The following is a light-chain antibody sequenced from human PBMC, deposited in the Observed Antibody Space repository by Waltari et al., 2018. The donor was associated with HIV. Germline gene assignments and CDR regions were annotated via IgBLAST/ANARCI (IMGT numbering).Light chain of an antibody. CDR3: QVWDMTSDHFV. V-gene: IGLV3-21*02. Sequence: SYVLTQPTSVSVAPGQTARITCGGNNIGAKSVHWYSHRLGQAPALGVYDDVERPSGMSDRISGSNSGNTATLLITGAEVGDEAEYYCQVWDMTSDHFVFGPGTTVTVL. CDR1: NIGAKS. J-gene: IGLJ1*01. CDR2: DDV.